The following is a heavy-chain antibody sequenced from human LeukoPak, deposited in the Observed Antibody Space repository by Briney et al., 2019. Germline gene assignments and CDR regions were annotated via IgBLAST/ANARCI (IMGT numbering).Heavy chain of an antibody. CDR3: ASPTSGSYYKFDY. V-gene: IGHV3-30-3*02. Sequence: GGSLRLSCAASGFTFSSYAMHWVRQAPGKGLEWVAVISYDGSNKYYADSVKGRFTISRDNSKNTLYLQMNSLRAEDTAVYYCASPTSGSYYKFDYWGQGTLVTVSS. CDR2: ISYDGSNK. D-gene: IGHD1-26*01. J-gene: IGHJ4*02. CDR1: GFTFSSYA.